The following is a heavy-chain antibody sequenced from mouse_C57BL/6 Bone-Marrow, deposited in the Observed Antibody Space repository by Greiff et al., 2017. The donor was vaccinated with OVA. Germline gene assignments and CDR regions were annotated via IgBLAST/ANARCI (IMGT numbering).Heavy chain of an antibody. D-gene: IGHD2-3*01. CDR1: GFTFSSYA. CDR2: ISDGGSYT. Sequence: EVQVVESGGGLVKPGGSLKLSCAASGFTFSSYAMSWVRQTPEKRLEWVATISDGGSYTYYPDNVKGRFTISRDNAKNNLYLQMSHLKSEDSAMYYCARDHDGYYFYYAMDYWGQGTSVTVSS. J-gene: IGHJ4*01. CDR3: ARDHDGYYFYYAMDY. V-gene: IGHV5-4*01.